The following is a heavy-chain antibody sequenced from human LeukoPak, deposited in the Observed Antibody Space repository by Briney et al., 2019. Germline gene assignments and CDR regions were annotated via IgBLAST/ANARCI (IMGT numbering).Heavy chain of an antibody. CDR3: ARVQSTVTNFDY. J-gene: IGHJ4*02. CDR1: GYTFTSYY. Sequence: ASVKVSCKASGYTFTSYYMHWVRQAPGQGLEWMGIINPSGGSTSYAQKLQGRVTMTTDTSTSTAYMELRSLRSDDTAVYYCARVQSTVTNFDYWGQGTLVTVSS. V-gene: IGHV1-46*01. CDR2: INPSGGST. D-gene: IGHD4-17*01.